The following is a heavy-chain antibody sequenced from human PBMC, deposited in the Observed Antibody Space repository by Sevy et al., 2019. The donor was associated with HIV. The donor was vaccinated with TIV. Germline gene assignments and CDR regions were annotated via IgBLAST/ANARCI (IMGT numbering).Heavy chain of an antibody. V-gene: IGHV3-30*19. D-gene: IGHD3-22*01. CDR1: GFTFSSYG. CDR3: ASHYYDTTGYYYPLDY. Sequence: GGSLRLSCTASGFTFSSYGMHWVRQAPGKGLEWVAVISDDGNNKDYADSVKGRFTVSRDNSKNTLYLQMYSLRAEDTAVYYCASHYYDTTGYYYPLDYWGQGTLVTVSS. CDR2: ISDDGNNK. J-gene: IGHJ4*02.